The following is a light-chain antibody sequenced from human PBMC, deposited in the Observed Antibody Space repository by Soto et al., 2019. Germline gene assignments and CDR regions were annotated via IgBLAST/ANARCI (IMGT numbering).Light chain of an antibody. V-gene: IGKV1-8*01. CDR3: QQYYEFPLT. Sequence: AIRMTQSPSSLSASPGDRVTLSCRASQDISSYLAWYQQKPGKAPNLLIYGASTVQSGVPSRFSGSGSGTVFTLTISRLQSEDVATYYCQQYYEFPLTFGGGTKVQIK. CDR1: QDISSY. J-gene: IGKJ4*01. CDR2: GAS.